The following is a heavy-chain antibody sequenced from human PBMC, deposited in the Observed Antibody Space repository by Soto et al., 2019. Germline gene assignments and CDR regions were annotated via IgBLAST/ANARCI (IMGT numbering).Heavy chain of an antibody. Sequence: GASVKVSCKASGYTFSGYYIHWLRQAPGQGLEWMGWINPNSGGTNYAQKFQGRVTVTRDTPTSTAYMELSRLTSDDTAVYYRARSLTEGYCTITGCYTRPLYGMDVWGQGTTVTVS. V-gene: IGHV1-2*02. J-gene: IGHJ6*02. CDR3: ARSLTEGYCTITGCYTRPLYGMDV. D-gene: IGHD2-2*02. CDR1: GYTFSGYY. CDR2: INPNSGGT.